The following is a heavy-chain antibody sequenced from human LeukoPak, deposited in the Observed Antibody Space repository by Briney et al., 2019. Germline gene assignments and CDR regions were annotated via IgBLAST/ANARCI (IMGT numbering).Heavy chain of an antibody. J-gene: IGHJ4*02. D-gene: IGHD6-6*01. V-gene: IGHV4-59*08. Sequence: KPSETLSLTCSVSGASISTLYWSWIRQPPGKGVEWIGYVYYTGSTNYNPSLKSRVTIFPDTSKNQFSLRLTSVTAADTAVYYCARHGVYSSSSYFDYLGQGTLVTVSS. CDR3: ARHGVYSSSSYFDY. CDR2: VYYTGST. CDR1: GASISTLY.